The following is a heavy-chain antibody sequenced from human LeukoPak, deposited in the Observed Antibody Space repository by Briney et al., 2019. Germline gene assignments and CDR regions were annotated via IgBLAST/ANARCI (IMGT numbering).Heavy chain of an antibody. CDR2: ISGRGGST. V-gene: IGHV3-23*01. J-gene: IGHJ3*02. CDR3: AKVRGSYSPTGAFDI. Sequence: RGSLRLSCAASGFTFSSYAMSWVRQAPGKGLEWVSGISGRGGSTYYADSVKGQFTISRDNSKNTLYLQMNSLRAEDTAVYYCAKVRGSYSPTGAFDIWGQGTMVTVSS. D-gene: IGHD1-26*01. CDR1: GFTFSSYA.